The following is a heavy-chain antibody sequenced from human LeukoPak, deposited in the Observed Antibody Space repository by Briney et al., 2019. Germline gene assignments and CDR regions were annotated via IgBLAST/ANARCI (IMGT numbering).Heavy chain of an antibody. J-gene: IGHJ6*02. CDR3: ARVSPIAVAGSSYYYAMDV. CDR1: GGSISNYY. D-gene: IGHD6-19*01. Sequence: SETLSLTCNVSGGSISNYYWTWIRQPAGKGLEWIGRIYSSGTTTYNPSLKSRAAMSVDTSRNQFSLKLSSVTAADTAVYYCARVSPIAVAGSSYYYAMDVWGQGTTVTVSS. V-gene: IGHV4-4*07. CDR2: IYSSGTT.